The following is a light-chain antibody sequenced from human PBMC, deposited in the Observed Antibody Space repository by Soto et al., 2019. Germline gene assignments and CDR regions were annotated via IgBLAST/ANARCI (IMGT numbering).Light chain of an antibody. CDR3: QQSYSTPLT. J-gene: IGKJ4*01. V-gene: IGKV1-39*01. Sequence: DIQMTQSPSSLSASVGDRVTITCRASQSISTHLNWYQHQPGKAPNLLIYAASAVQSGVPSRFSGSGSGTDFTLTISSLQPEDFVTYYCQQSYSTPLTFGGGTKVEI. CDR2: AAS. CDR1: QSISTH.